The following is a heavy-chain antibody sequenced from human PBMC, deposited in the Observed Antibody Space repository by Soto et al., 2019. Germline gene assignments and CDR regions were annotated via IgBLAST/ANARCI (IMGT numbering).Heavy chain of an antibody. Sequence: PSETLSLTCAVYGGSFSGYYWTWVRQPPGKGLEWIGEINHSGSTNYTPSLKSRVTISVDTSKNQFSLNLSSVTAADTAVYYCVRGLELVGAHKALDYWGQGTLVTVSS. CDR2: INHSGST. J-gene: IGHJ4*02. CDR3: VRGLELVGAHKALDY. D-gene: IGHD1-26*01. V-gene: IGHV4-34*01. CDR1: GGSFSGYY.